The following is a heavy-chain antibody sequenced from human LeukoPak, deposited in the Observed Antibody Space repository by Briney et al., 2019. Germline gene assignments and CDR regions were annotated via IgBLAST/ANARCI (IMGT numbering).Heavy chain of an antibody. Sequence: ASVKVSCKTSGYTFTSYDINWVRQATGRGLEWMGWMSPNSGSTGYAQKFQGRVTMTRNTSISTAYMDLSSLTSEDTAVYYCAIGKLASRRGSWFDPWGQGTLVTVSS. D-gene: IGHD6-6*01. CDR1: GYTFTSYD. J-gene: IGHJ5*02. V-gene: IGHV1-8*02. CDR2: MSPNSGST. CDR3: AIGKLASRRGSWFDP.